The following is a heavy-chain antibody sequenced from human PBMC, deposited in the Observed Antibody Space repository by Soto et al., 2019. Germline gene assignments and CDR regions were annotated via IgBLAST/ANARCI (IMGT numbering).Heavy chain of an antibody. CDR2: IYYSGST. D-gene: IGHD3-22*01. V-gene: IGHV4-59*01. CDR3: ERVGGRTYYYDSSGPKDN. J-gene: IGHJ4*02. Sequence: SETLSLTCTVSGGSISSYYWSWIRQPLGKGLEWIGYIYYSGSTNYKPSLKSRVTISVDTSKNQFSLQMSSVTAADTAVYYCERVGGRTYYYDSSGPKDNWGQGKMVTVS. CDR1: GGSISSYY.